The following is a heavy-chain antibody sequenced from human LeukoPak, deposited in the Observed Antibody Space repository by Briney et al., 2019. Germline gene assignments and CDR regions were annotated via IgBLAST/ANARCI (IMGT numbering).Heavy chain of an antibody. CDR1: GFTFSSYA. V-gene: IGHV3-30-3*01. CDR3: ARDGSYDFWSGYWFSPHAGMDV. J-gene: IGHJ6*02. Sequence: PGGSLRLSCAASGFTFSSYAMHWVRQAPGKGLEWVAVISYDGSNKYYADSVKGRFTIPRDNSKNTLYLQMNSLRAEDTAVYYCARDGSYDFWSGYWFSPHAGMDVWGQGTTVTVSS. CDR2: ISYDGSNK. D-gene: IGHD3-3*01.